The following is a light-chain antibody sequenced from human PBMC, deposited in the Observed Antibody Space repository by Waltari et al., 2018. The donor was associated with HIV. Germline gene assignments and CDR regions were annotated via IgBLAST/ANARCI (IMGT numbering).Light chain of an antibody. CDR2: EVT. CDR1: SSDVGGYNY. J-gene: IGLJ3*02. V-gene: IGLV2-14*01. CDR3: NSYTISSTLGV. Sequence: QSALTQPASVSGSPGQSITISCTGTSSDVGGYNYVSWYQQHPGKAPKLMIYEVTNRPSGVSNRFPGSKSGNTASLTISGLQAEDEADYYCNSYTISSTLGVFGGGTKLTVL.